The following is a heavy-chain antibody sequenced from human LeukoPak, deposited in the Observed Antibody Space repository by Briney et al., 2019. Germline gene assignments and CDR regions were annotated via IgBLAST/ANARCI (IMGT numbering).Heavy chain of an antibody. CDR1: GFTFSPYS. Sequence: GGSLRLSCAASGFTFSPYSMTWVRQAPGKGLECVSYISSSSTTIYYAASVKGRFTISRDNVKNSRYLQMNSLRDEDTAGYYCARDDSSGYWGQGTLVTVSS. V-gene: IGHV3-48*02. D-gene: IGHD3-22*01. J-gene: IGHJ4*02. CDR3: ARDDSSGY. CDR2: ISSSSTTI.